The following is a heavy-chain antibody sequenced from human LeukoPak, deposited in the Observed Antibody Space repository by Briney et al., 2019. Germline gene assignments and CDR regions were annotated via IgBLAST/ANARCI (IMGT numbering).Heavy chain of an antibody. CDR1: GFTLSSYS. CDR2: ISSSSSTI. J-gene: IGHJ6*03. V-gene: IGHV3-48*01. D-gene: IGHD2-21*01. CDR3: ARFAEVYYYVDV. Sequence: GGSLRLSCAASGFTLSSYSMNWVRQAPGKGLEWVSYISSSSSTIYYADSVKGRFTISRDNAKNSLYLQMNSLRAEDTAVYYCARFAEVYYYVDVWGTGTTVTVSS.